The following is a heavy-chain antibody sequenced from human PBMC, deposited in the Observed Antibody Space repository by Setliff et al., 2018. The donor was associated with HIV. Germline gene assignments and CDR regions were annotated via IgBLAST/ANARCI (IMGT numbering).Heavy chain of an antibody. J-gene: IGHJ3*01. CDR1: GGSLSGYY. Sequence: SETLSLTCAVYGGSLSGYYWTWIRQPPGKGLEWIGEINHSGSTNYNPSLKSRVTISIDTSKNQFSLKMTSVTAADTAVYYCVRAGDYYDSTGARAGFDFWGQGTRVTVSS. V-gene: IGHV4-34*01. CDR2: INHSGST. D-gene: IGHD3-22*01. CDR3: VRAGDYYDSTGARAGFDF.